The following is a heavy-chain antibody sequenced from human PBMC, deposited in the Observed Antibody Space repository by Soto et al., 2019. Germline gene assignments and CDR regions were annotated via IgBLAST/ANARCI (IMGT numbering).Heavy chain of an antibody. CDR3: ARELSSSWIFDY. Sequence: GGSLRLSCAASGFTFSSYAMHWVRQAPGKGLEWVAVISYDGSNKYYADSVKGRFTISRDNSKNTLYLQMNSLRAEDTAVYYCARELSSSWIFDYWGQGTLVTVSS. J-gene: IGHJ4*02. CDR1: GFTFSSYA. D-gene: IGHD6-13*01. V-gene: IGHV3-30*04. CDR2: ISYDGSNK.